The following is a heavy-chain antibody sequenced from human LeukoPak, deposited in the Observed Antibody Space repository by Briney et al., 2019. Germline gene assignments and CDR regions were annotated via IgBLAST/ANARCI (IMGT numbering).Heavy chain of an antibody. J-gene: IGHJ4*02. CDR1: GFTFSDYY. CDR2: ISSSSSYT. CDR3: ARVKGPKRSAGDY. V-gene: IGHV3-11*06. Sequence: GGSLRLSCAASGFTFSDYYMSWIRQAPGKGLEWVSYISSSSSYTNYADSVKGRFTISRDNAKNSLYLHMNSLRAEDTAVYYCARVKGPKRSAGDYWGQGTLVTVSS. D-gene: IGHD6-19*01.